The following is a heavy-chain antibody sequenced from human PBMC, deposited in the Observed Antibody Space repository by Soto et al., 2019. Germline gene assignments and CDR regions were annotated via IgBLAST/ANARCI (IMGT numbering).Heavy chain of an antibody. Sequence: GASVKVSCKTSGFTFNVYGIHWVRQAPGQGLEWMGGLIPIYDEPNYAQKFQGRVTITADKSTTTVYLELSSLRSEDTAVYYCARGMRRWELLGHWGQGTPVTVSS. V-gene: IGHV1-69*06. CDR1: GFTFNVYG. CDR2: LIPIYDEP. J-gene: IGHJ4*02. CDR3: ARGMRRWELLGH. D-gene: IGHD1-26*01.